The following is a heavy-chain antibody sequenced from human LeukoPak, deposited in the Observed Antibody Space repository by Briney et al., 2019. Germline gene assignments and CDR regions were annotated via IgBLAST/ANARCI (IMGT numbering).Heavy chain of an antibody. CDR2: ISDSGGST. V-gene: IGHV3-23*01. CDR3: AKTWGTSVYNPFDY. J-gene: IGHJ4*02. D-gene: IGHD5/OR15-5a*01. Sequence: LTGGSLRLSCAASGFTFSSYAMSWVRQAPGKGLEWVSVISDSGGSTFYAGSVKGRFTISRDNSKNTLYLQMNSLRAEDTAVYYCAKTWGTSVYNPFDYRGQGTLVTVSS. CDR1: GFTFSSYA.